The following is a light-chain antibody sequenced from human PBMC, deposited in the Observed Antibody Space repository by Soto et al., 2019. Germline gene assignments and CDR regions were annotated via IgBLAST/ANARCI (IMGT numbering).Light chain of an antibody. Sequence: QSVLTQPPSVSGAPRQRVTISCTGSSSNIGAGYDVHWYQQLPGTAPKLLIYRNSNRPSGVPDRFSGSKSGTSASLAITGLQAEDEADYYCQSCDSSLSGSGVFGTGTKLTVL. CDR1: SSNIGAGYD. CDR3: QSCDSSLSGSGV. J-gene: IGLJ1*01. V-gene: IGLV1-40*01. CDR2: RNS.